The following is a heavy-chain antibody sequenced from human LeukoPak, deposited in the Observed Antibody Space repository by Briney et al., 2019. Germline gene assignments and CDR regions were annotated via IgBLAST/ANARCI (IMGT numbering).Heavy chain of an antibody. D-gene: IGHD3-10*01. CDR2: FNPDNGGT. Sequence: GASVKVSCKASGYIFTDYYVYWVRQAPGQGLEWMGWFNPDNGGTKSVQKFRGRVTMTGDTSMRTAYMELSRLTFDDTAVYYCARDHVLLQWFGEGGFDPWGQGTLVTVSS. CDR3: ARDHVLLQWFGEGGFDP. V-gene: IGHV1-2*02. J-gene: IGHJ5*02. CDR1: GYIFTDYY.